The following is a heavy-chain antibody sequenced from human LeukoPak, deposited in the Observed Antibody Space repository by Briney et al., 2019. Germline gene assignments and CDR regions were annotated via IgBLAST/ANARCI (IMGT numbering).Heavy chain of an antibody. CDR1: GGSFSGYY. V-gene: IGHV4-34*01. Sequence: SETLSLTCAVYGGSFSGYYWSWLRQPPGKGLEWIGEINRSGSTNYNPSLKSRVTISVDTSKNQFSLKLSSVTAADTAVYYCARGRRNGGYYNLYYFDYWGQGTLVTVSS. CDR3: ARGRRNGGYYNLYYFDY. D-gene: IGHD3-9*01. J-gene: IGHJ4*02. CDR2: INRSGST.